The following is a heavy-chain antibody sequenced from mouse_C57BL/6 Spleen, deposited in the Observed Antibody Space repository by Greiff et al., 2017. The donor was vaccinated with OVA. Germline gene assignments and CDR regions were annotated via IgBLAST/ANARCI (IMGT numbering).Heavy chain of an antibody. CDR1: GYTFTSYW. CDR3: ARPPYYGSPFAY. CDR2: IHPNSGST. V-gene: IGHV1-64*01. Sequence: QVQLQQPGAELVKPGASVKLSCKASGYTFTSYWMHWVKQRPGQGLEWIGMIHPNSGSTNYNEKFKSKATLTVDKSSSTAYMQLSSLASEDSAGYYCARPPYYGSPFAYWGQGTLVTVSA. J-gene: IGHJ3*01. D-gene: IGHD1-1*01.